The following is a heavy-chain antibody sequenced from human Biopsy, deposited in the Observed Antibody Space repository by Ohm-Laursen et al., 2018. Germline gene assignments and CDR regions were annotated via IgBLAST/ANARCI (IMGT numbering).Heavy chain of an antibody. CDR3: ARGTGRYYVYGAFDI. Sequence: SDTLSLTWTVSGDSINNYYWSWIRQPAGKGLEWIGRIYTSGSPNYNLSLESRVTMSVGTSKNQFPLNLRSVTAADTAVYYCARGTGRYYVYGAFDIWGQGTVVTVSS. V-gene: IGHV4-4*07. CDR1: GDSINNYY. D-gene: IGHD1-26*01. CDR2: IYTSGSP. J-gene: IGHJ3*02.